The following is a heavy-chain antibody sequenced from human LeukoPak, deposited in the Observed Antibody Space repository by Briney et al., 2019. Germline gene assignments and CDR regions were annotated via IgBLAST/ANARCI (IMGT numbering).Heavy chain of an antibody. J-gene: IGHJ6*03. Sequence: GGSLRLSCAASGFSVSSNSMSWVRQAPGKGLECVSIIYSRDVTSYADSVKDRFTISRGSDKNTLFLQVDSLRSDDTAVYYCARVLAAIALRDYHYVDVWGKGTTVTVSS. V-gene: IGHV3-53*01. CDR2: IYSRDVT. CDR1: GFSVSSNS. CDR3: ARVLAAIALRDYHYVDV. D-gene: IGHD6-19*01.